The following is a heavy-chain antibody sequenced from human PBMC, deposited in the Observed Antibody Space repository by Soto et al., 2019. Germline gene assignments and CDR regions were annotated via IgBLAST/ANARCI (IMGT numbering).Heavy chain of an antibody. CDR2: IYYSGST. J-gene: IGHJ4*02. V-gene: IGHV4-39*01. CDR1: GGSISSSSYY. Sequence: QLQLQESGPGLVKPSETLSLTCTVSGGSISSSSYYWGWIRQPPGKGLEWIGSIYYSGSTYYNPSLKSRVTISVDTSENQFSLKLSSVPAADTAVYYCASPMVRGVINYFAYWGQGTLVTVSS. CDR3: ASPMVRGVINYFAY. D-gene: IGHD3-10*01.